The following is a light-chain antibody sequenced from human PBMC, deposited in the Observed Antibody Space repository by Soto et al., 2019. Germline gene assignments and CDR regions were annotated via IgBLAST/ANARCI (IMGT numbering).Light chain of an antibody. CDR2: DVT. CDR3: GGWDDSLSGPV. CDR1: SSDVGAYDS. Sequence: QSALTQPRSVSGSPGQSVTISCAGTSSDVGAYDSVSWYQQHPGKAPKFLIYDVTRRPSGVPDRFSGSKSGNTASLTISGLQAEDEADYYCGGWDDSLSGPVFGGGTQLTV. J-gene: IGLJ2*01. V-gene: IGLV2-11*01.